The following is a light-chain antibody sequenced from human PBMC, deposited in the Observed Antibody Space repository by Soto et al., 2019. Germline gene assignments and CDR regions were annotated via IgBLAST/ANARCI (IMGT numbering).Light chain of an antibody. Sequence: DIQMTQSPSTLSASVGDRVTITCRASQTISSWLAWYQQKPGKVPKLLSYKASSLESGVPSRFSGSGSGTEFTLTISSVQPDDFASYYCQHYNSFPYTFRQGTKLEIK. J-gene: IGKJ2*01. V-gene: IGKV1-5*03. CDR3: QHYNSFPYT. CDR1: QTISSW. CDR2: KAS.